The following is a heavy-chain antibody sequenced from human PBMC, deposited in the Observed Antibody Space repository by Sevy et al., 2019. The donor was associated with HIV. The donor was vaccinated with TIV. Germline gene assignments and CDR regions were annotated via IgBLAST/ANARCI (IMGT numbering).Heavy chain of an antibody. V-gene: IGHV3-7*01. CDR3: ARERDGYNYYLDY. J-gene: IGHJ4*02. Sequence: GGSLRLSCAASGFTFSSYWMSWVRQAPGKGLEWVANIKQDGSEKYYVDSVKGRFTISRDNAKNSLYLQMNSLRAEDTAVYYCARERDGYNYYLDYWGQRTLVTVSS. D-gene: IGHD5-12*01. CDR1: GFTFSSYW. CDR2: IKQDGSEK.